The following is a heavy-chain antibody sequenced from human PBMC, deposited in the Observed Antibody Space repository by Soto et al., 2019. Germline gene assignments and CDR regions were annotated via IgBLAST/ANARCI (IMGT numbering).Heavy chain of an antibody. J-gene: IGHJ4*02. D-gene: IGHD3-22*01. CDR3: AKVFVMIVVVWPDY. CDR1: GFTFSSYG. CDR2: ISYNEINK. V-gene: IGHV3-30*18. Sequence: PGGSLRLSCAASGFTFSSYGMHWVRQAPGKGLEWVAVISYNEINKYYADSGRGLFPISRKISKNTLYLQMNRLRGEDWGVFYCAKVFVMIVVVWPDYGGQEPLVTVSS.